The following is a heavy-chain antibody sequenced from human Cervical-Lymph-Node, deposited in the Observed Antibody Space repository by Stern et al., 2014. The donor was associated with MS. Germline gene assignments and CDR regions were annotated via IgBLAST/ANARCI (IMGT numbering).Heavy chain of an antibody. D-gene: IGHD2-15*01. J-gene: IGHJ5*02. Sequence: EVQLVESGGGLVKPGGSLRLSCAASGFTFSSYWMDWVRQAPGQGLVWDSRINSAGSSTTYADSVKVRFTVSRDNAKNTLYLQMSSLRAEDTALYYCARSILFDPWGQGTLVTVSS. CDR1: GFTFSSYW. CDR3: ARSILFDP. V-gene: IGHV3-74*01. CDR2: INSAGSST.